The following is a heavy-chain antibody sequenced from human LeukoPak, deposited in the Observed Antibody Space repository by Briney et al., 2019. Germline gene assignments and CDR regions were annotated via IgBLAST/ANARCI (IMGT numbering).Heavy chain of an antibody. D-gene: IGHD5-18*01. CDR3: AGRVTGYSSGYVY. V-gene: IGHV3-74*01. J-gene: IGHJ4*02. CDR2: ITNDGSST. Sequence: PGGSLRLSCAASGLTFSSHWMHWVRQAPGKGLVWVSRITNDGSSTTYADSVKGRFTISRDNSENIVYLQMNNLRAEDTAVYYCAGRVTGYSSGYVYWGQGTLVTVSS. CDR1: GLTFSSHW.